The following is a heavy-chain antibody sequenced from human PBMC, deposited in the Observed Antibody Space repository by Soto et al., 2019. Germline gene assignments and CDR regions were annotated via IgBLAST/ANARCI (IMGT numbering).Heavy chain of an antibody. D-gene: IGHD3-3*01. V-gene: IGHV1-69*06. CDR3: ARVPPDYDFWSGYYTGDYYYYGMDV. CDR1: GGTFSSYA. Sequence: GASVKVSCKASGGTFSSYAISWVRQAPGQGLEWMGGIIPIFGTANYAQKFQGRVTITADKSTSTAYMGLSSLRSEDTAVYYCARVPPDYDFWSGYYTGDYYYYGMDVWGQGTTVTVSS. CDR2: IIPIFGTA. J-gene: IGHJ6*02.